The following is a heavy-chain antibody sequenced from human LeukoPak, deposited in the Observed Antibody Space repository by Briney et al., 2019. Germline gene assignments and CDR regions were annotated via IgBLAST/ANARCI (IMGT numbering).Heavy chain of an antibody. CDR1: GGSFSGYY. CDR3: ASTVVTQYYYYYYGMDV. Sequence: SETLSLTCAVYGGSFSGYYWSWIRKPPGKGLEWIGEINHSGSTNYNPSLKSRVTISVDTSKNQFSLKLSSVTAADTAVYYCASTVVTQYYYYYYGMDVWGQGTTVTVSS. D-gene: IGHD4-23*01. J-gene: IGHJ6*02. V-gene: IGHV4-34*01. CDR2: INHSGST.